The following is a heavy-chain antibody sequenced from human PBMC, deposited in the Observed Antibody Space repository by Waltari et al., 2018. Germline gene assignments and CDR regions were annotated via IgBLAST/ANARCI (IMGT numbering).Heavy chain of an antibody. D-gene: IGHD3-3*01. Sequence: QVQLVQSGAEVKKPGASVKVSCKASGYTFTSYGISWVRQAPGQGLEWMGWINPYKCNTKYIERLQGRVTMTTDTSTSTAYMELRSLRSDDTAVYYCAKETSGAIFAATKGPFDIWGQGTMVTVSS. J-gene: IGHJ3*02. V-gene: IGHV1-18*01. CDR3: AKETSGAIFAATKGPFDI. CDR2: INPYKCNT. CDR1: GYTFTSYG.